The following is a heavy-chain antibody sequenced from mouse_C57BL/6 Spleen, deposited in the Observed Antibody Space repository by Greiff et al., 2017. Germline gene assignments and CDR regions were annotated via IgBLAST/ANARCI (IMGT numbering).Heavy chain of an antibody. CDR2: IDPSDSYP. V-gene: IGHV1-69*01. J-gene: IGHJ4*01. CDR1: GYTFTSYW. CDR3: ARSGGNYHYYAMDY. Sequence: QVQLQQPGAELVMPGASVKLSCKASGYTFTSYWMHWVKQRPGQGLEWIGEIDPSDSYPNYNQKFKGKSTLTVDKSSSTAYMQLSSLTSKDSAVYYCARSGGNYHYYAMDYWGQGTSVTVSS. D-gene: IGHD2-1*01.